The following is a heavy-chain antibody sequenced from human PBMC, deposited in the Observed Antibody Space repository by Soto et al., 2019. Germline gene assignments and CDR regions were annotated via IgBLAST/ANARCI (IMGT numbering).Heavy chain of an antibody. CDR2: IKPDGSEK. CDR1: GFTFSSHW. Sequence: GGSLRLSCAASGFTFSSHWMSWVRQAPGKGLEWVANIKPDGSEKWYVDSVKGRFTISRDNAKNSLYLQMNSLRAEDTAVYYCAKEYSDFLTAYYGPLNIYYYYSGMDVWGQGTTVTVSS. J-gene: IGHJ6*02. V-gene: IGHV3-7*01. D-gene: IGHD3-9*01. CDR3: AKEYSDFLTAYYGPLNIYYYYSGMDV.